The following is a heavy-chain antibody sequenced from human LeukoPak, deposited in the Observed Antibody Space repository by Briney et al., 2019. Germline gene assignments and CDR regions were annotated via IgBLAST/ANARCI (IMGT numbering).Heavy chain of an antibody. Sequence: PGGSLRLSCAASGFTVSSNYMSWVRQAPGKGLEWVSVIYSGGSTYYADSVKGRFTISRDNSKNTLYLQMNSLRAEDTAVYYCARDLDESYDSSGYYGPYYYYYGMDVWGQGTTVTVSS. CDR2: IYSGGST. V-gene: IGHV3-66*01. D-gene: IGHD3-22*01. CDR1: GFTVSSNY. J-gene: IGHJ6*02. CDR3: ARDLDESYDSSGYYGPYYYYYGMDV.